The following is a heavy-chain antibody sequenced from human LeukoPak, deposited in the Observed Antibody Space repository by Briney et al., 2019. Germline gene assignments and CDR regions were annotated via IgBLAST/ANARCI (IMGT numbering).Heavy chain of an antibody. J-gene: IGHJ3*02. D-gene: IGHD1-26*01. V-gene: IGHV1-58*01. CDR1: GFTFTASA. CDR2: IVVGRGNR. CDR3: AATSVGATINDPFDI. Sequence: GTSVKVSCKASGFTFTASAVQWVRPARGQRLEWIGWIVVGRGNRNYAQKLQERVTITRDMSTGTAYMELGSLRSEDTAVYYCAATSVGATINDPFDIWGQGTMVTVSS.